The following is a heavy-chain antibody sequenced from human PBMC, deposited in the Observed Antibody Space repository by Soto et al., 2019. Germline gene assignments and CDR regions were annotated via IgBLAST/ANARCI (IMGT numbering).Heavy chain of an antibody. Sequence: GGSLRLSCAASGFTFSSYGMHWVRQAPGKGLEWVAVISYDGSNKYYADSVKGRFTISRDNSKNTLYLQMNSLRAEDTAVYYCAKDRIALAGTRDYYYYYGMDVWGQGTTVTVSS. J-gene: IGHJ6*02. V-gene: IGHV3-30*18. D-gene: IGHD6-19*01. CDR1: GFTFSSYG. CDR3: AKDRIALAGTRDYYYYYGMDV. CDR2: ISYDGSNK.